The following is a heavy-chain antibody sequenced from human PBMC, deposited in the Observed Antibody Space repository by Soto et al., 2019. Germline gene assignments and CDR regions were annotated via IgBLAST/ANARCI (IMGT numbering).Heavy chain of an antibody. J-gene: IGHJ6*02. V-gene: IGHV4-59*01. CDR2: IYYSGST. Sequence: SATLSLTCPFSGGSITSSYSSWIRQPPGKGLEWIGYIYYSGSTNYNPSLKSRVTISVDTSKNQVSLKLSSVTAADTAVYYCARRGYSYGSGDYYGMDVWGQGTTVTVS. D-gene: IGHD5-18*01. CDR3: ARRGYSYGSGDYYGMDV. CDR1: GGSITSSY.